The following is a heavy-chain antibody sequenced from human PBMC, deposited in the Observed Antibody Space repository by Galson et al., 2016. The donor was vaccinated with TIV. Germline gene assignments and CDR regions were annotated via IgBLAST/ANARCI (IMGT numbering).Heavy chain of an antibody. Sequence: TLSLTCTVSGAFIRSGSYYWNWIRQPAGKGLEWIGRIYTSGITNYNPSLKRQVTISVDASKNQFSLKLTSVTAADTAVYYWARVVEYCSGDDCLLEAAFDIWGQGTLASVSS. CDR3: ARVVEYCSGDDCLLEAAFDI. D-gene: IGHD2-15*01. V-gene: IGHV4-61*02. CDR1: GAFIRSGSYY. J-gene: IGHJ3*02. CDR2: IYTSGIT.